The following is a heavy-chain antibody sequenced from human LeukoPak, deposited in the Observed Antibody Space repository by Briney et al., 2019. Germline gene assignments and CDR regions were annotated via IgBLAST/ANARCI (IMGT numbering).Heavy chain of an antibody. CDR2: ISGSGGST. CDR1: GFTFSSYA. V-gene: IGHV3-23*01. D-gene: IGHD3-10*01. Sequence: SGGSLRLSCAASGFTFSSYAMSWVRQAPGKGLEWVSAISGSGGSTYYADSVKGRFTISRDNSKNTLHLQMNSLRAEDTAVYYCAKDEYYYGSGNYYFDYWGQGTLVTVSS. CDR3: AKDEYYYGSGNYYFDY. J-gene: IGHJ4*02.